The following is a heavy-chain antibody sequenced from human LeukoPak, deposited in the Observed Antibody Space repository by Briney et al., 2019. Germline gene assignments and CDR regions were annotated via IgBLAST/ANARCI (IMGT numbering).Heavy chain of an antibody. CDR1: GGSISSYH. V-gene: IGHV4-59*01. J-gene: IGHJ6*03. Sequence: SETLSLTCTVSGGSISSYHWSWIRQPPGKGLECIGFIYYSGSTNYNPSLKSRVTISVDTSKNQFSLKLSSVTAADTAVYYCARSVEGYCRGGSCYYYSYYMDVWGKGTTVTVSS. CDR3: ARSVEGYCRGGSCYYYSYYMDV. D-gene: IGHD2-15*01. CDR2: IYYSGST.